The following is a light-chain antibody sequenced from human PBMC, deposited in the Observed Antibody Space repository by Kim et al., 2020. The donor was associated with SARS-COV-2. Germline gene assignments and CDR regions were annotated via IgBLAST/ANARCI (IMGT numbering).Light chain of an antibody. V-gene: IGLV3-1*01. CDR2: QDS. CDR3: QAGDSSTAMV. Sequence: SPGQAGITTCAGDKWGDKSSCWYQQKAGPPPVLVIYQDSKPPAGTARRFSCSNAGNTATLTIGGNQAMEEADYYWQAGDSSTAMVFGGGTQLTVL. CDR1: KWGDKS. J-gene: IGLJ2*01.